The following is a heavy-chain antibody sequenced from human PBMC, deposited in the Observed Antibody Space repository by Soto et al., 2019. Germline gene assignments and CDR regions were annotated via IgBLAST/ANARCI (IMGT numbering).Heavy chain of an antibody. J-gene: IGHJ5*02. CDR3: ATRYSSSWLLNPNGAFDP. D-gene: IGHD6-13*01. CDR1: GYTFTSYD. Sequence: QVQLVQSGAEVKKPGASVKVSCKASGYTFTSYDINWVRQATGQGLEWMGWMNPNSGNTGYAQKFQGRVTMTRNTSISTAYMELSSLRSEDTAVYYCATRYSSSWLLNPNGAFDPWGQGTLVTVSS. V-gene: IGHV1-8*01. CDR2: MNPNSGNT.